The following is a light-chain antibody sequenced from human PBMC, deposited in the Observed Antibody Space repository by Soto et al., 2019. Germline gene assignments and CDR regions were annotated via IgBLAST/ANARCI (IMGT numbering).Light chain of an antibody. CDR3: QQSSNWPLT. V-gene: IGKV3-11*01. CDR1: QSISRY. Sequence: EIVLTQSPATLCLSPGERATLSCRASQSISRYLAWYQQKPGQAPRLLIYDASDRATGIPARFSGSGSGTDFTLTISSLEPEDFAVYYCQQSSNWPLTFGGGTKVEMK. J-gene: IGKJ4*02. CDR2: DAS.